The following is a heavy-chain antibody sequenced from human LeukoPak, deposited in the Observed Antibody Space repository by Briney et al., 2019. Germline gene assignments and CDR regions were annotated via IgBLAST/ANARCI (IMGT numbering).Heavy chain of an antibody. CDR2: IYYSGST. V-gene: IGHV4-59*01. CDR3: ARGGEVATFDY. J-gene: IGHJ4*02. Sequence: SETLSLTCTVSWGSISSYYWSWIRQPPGKGLEWIGYIYYSGSTNYNPSLKSRVTISVDTSKNQFSLKLSSVTAADAAVYYCARGGEVATFDYWGQGTLVTVSS. D-gene: IGHD5-24*01. CDR1: WGSISSYY.